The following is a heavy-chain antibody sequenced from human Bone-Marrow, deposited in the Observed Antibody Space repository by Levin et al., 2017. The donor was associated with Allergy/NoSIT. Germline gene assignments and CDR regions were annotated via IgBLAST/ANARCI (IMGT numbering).Heavy chain of an antibody. J-gene: IGHJ4*02. D-gene: IGHD2-15*01. Sequence: GGSLRLSCAASGFRFSSRAMHWVRQAPGKGLEWVAVIWFDGKNKYFADSVRGRFTISRDNSKNTLFLHMDDLRVEDTAVYYCARESLSEALLDHWGQGTPVTVSS. V-gene: IGHV3-33*01. CDR2: IWFDGKNK. CDR3: ARESLSEALLDH. CDR1: GFRFSSRA.